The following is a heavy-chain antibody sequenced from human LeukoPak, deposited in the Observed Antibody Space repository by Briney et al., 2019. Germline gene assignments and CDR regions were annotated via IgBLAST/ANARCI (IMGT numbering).Heavy chain of an antibody. CDR1: GYTFTIYA. CDR2: ISAYNGNT. J-gene: IGHJ6*02. V-gene: IGHV1-18*01. Sequence: ASVKVSCKASGYTFTIYAMHWVRQAPGQRLEWMGWISAYNGNTNYAQKLQGRVTLTTDTSTSTAYMELRSLRSDDTAIYYCARSGYSYGLGDYYYGMDVWGQGTTVTVSS. D-gene: IGHD5-18*01. CDR3: ARSGYSYGLGDYYYGMDV.